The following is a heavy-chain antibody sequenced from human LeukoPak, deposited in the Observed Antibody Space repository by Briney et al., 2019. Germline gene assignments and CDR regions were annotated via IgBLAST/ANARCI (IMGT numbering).Heavy chain of an antibody. CDR2: ISAYNGNT. Sequence: ASVKVSCKASGYTFTSYGISWVRQAPGQGLEWMGWISAYNGNTNYAQKLQGRVTMTTDTSTSTAYMELRSLTSDDTAIYYCARDRGILAEDDLPDYDYWGQGTLVTVSS. CDR3: ARDRGILAEDDLPDYDY. CDR1: GYTFTSYG. J-gene: IGHJ4*02. D-gene: IGHD3-10*01. V-gene: IGHV1-18*01.